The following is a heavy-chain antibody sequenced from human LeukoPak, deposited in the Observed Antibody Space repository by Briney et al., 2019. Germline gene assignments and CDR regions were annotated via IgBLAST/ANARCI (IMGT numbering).Heavy chain of an antibody. Sequence: KSSETLSLTCTVSGGSISSSSYYWGWIRQPPGKGLEWIGSIYYSGSTYYNPSLKSRVTISVDTSKNQFSLKLSSVTAADTAVYYCARDILATSIAAPYYWGQGTLVTVSS. J-gene: IGHJ4*02. CDR2: IYYSGST. CDR1: GGSISSSSYY. CDR3: ARDILATSIAAPYY. D-gene: IGHD6-13*01. V-gene: IGHV4-39*07.